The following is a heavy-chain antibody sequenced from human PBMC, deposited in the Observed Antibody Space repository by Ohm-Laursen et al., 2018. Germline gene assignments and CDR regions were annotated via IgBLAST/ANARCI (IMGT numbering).Heavy chain of an antibody. D-gene: IGHD2-8*01. CDR1: GFTFSDYY. V-gene: IGHV3-11*04. CDR3: ARDRDVLMVYGTGYGAFDI. J-gene: IGHJ3*02. CDR2: ISSSGSTI. Sequence: GSLRLSCTASGFTFSDYYMSWIRQAPGKGLEWVSYISSSGSTIYYADSVKGRFTMSKDNAKNSLYLQMNSLRAEDTAVYFCARDRDVLMVYGTGYGAFDIWGQGTVVTVSS.